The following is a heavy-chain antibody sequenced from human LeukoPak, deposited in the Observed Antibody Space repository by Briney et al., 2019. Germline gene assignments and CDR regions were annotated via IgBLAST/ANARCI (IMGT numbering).Heavy chain of an antibody. CDR1: GVTFSSYS. CDR3: ARLKRSSWAGGMDFQH. V-gene: IGHV3-7*01. J-gene: IGHJ1*01. CDR2: RKQDGSEK. Sequence: PGGSLRLFCAASGVTFSSYSMNWVRQAPGTGLEWVANRKQDGSEKYYVDSVKGRFTISRDNAKNSLYLQMNSLRAEDTAVYYCARLKRSSWAGGMDFQHWGQGTLVTVSS. D-gene: IGHD6-13*01.